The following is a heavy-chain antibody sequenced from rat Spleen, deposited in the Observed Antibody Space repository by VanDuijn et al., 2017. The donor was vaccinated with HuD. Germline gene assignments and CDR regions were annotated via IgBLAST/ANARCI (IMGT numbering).Heavy chain of an antibody. D-gene: IGHD5-1*01. CDR2: INTGGGNT. J-gene: IGHJ1*01. Sequence: EVQLVESGGGLVQPGRSVKLSCAASGFTFTNYYMAWVRQVPTKGLEWVASINTGGGNTYYRESVKGRFTISRDNVKSTLYLQMDSLRSEDTATYHCASLLGGPDWYFDFWGPGTMVTVSS. CDR1: GFTFTNYY. V-gene: IGHV5-25*01. CDR3: ASLLGGPDWYFDF.